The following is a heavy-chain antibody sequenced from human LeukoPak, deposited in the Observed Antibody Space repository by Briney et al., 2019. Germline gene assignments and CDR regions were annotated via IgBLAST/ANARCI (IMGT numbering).Heavy chain of an antibody. J-gene: IGHJ4*02. Sequence: GGSLRLSCAASGFTFSSYSMNWVRQAPGKGLEWVAVISYDGSNKYYADSVKGRFTISRDNSKNTLYLQMNSLRAEDTAVYYCARGVVPAANGLVWGQGTLVTVSS. CDR1: GFTFSSYS. V-gene: IGHV3-30*03. CDR2: ISYDGSNK. CDR3: ARGVVPAANGLV. D-gene: IGHD2-2*01.